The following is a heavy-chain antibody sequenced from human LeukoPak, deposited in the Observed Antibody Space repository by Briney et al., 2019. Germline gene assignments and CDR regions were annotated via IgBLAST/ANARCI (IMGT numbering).Heavy chain of an antibody. Sequence: GGSLRLSCAASGFTFGDYAMHWVRQAPGKGLEWVSGISWNSGSIGYADSVKGRFTISRDNAKNSLYLQMNSLRAEDTALYYCAKGGYSSSWYDWYYFDYWGQGTLVTVSS. CDR3: AKGGYSSSWYDWYYFDY. CDR2: ISWNSGSI. D-gene: IGHD6-13*01. CDR1: GFTFGDYA. V-gene: IGHV3-9*01. J-gene: IGHJ4*02.